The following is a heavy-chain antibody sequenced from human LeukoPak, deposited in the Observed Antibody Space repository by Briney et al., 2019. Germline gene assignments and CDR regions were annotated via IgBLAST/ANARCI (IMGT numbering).Heavy chain of an antibody. CDR3: ARDHCSSTSCKTTVYYYGMDV. V-gene: IGHV3-30*03. Sequence: GRSLRLSCEASGFTFSSFGMHWVRQAPGKGLEWVAVISYDGSKKEYADSVKGRFTISRDNAKNSLYLQMNSLRAEDTAVYYCARDHCSSTSCKTTVYYYGMDVWGQGATVTVSS. CDR2: ISYDGSKK. J-gene: IGHJ6*02. CDR1: GFTFSSFG. D-gene: IGHD2-2*01.